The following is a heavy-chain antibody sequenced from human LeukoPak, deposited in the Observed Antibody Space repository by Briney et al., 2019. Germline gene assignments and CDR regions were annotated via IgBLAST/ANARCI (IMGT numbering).Heavy chain of an antibody. CDR1: GGSFSGYF. V-gene: IGHV4-34*01. Sequence: SETLSLTCAVYGGSFSGYFWSWIRQPPGKGLEWIGEINHSGSTNYNPSLKSRVTISVDTSKNQFSLKLNSVTAADTAVYYCARMHGSGRKFPHYYYYYYMDVWGKGTTVTISS. CDR3: ARMHGSGRKFPHYYYYYYMDV. D-gene: IGHD3-10*01. J-gene: IGHJ6*03. CDR2: INHSGST.